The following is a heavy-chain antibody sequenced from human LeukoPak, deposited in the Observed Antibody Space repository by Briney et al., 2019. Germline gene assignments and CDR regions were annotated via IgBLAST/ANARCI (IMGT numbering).Heavy chain of an antibody. Sequence: GGSLRLSCAASGFSVRTTYMSWVRQAPGKGLEWVSVLYTGGDTDHADSVKGRFTISRDNSKSTLYLQMNSLRVEDTGVYYCARDPRGPIGFDSSGRDTFEYWGQGTLVTVSS. V-gene: IGHV3-53*05. D-gene: IGHD3-22*01. CDR2: LYTGGDT. CDR3: ARDPRGPIGFDSSGRDTFEY. J-gene: IGHJ4*02. CDR1: GFSVRTTY.